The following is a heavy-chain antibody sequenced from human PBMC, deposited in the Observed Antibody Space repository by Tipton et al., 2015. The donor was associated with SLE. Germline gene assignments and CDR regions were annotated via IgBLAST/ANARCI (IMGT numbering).Heavy chain of an antibody. CDR1: GGSIRGYY. J-gene: IGHJ6*02. CDR2: ISNTGST. Sequence: GLVKPSETLSLTCTVSGGSIRGYYWSWIRQPPGKGLEWIGYISNTGSTNYNPSLKSRVTISVDTSKNQFSLKLSSVTAADTAVYYCARDYYDSGGYWGNYYYGMDVWGQGTTVTVSS. CDR3: ARDYYDSGGYWGNYYYGMDV. V-gene: IGHV4-59*01. D-gene: IGHD3-22*01.